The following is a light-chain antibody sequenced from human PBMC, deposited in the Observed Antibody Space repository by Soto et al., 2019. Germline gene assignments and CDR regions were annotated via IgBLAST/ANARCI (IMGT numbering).Light chain of an antibody. CDR2: DAS. CDR1: QSVSRY. CDR3: QQYGSSPIT. J-gene: IGKJ5*01. Sequence: EIVLIQSPATLSLSPGERAPLSCRASQSVSRYLAWYQQKPGQAPRFLIYDASNRATGIPARFSGSGSGTDFTLTISRLEPEDFAVYYCQQYGSSPITFGQGTRLEIK. V-gene: IGKV3-20*01.